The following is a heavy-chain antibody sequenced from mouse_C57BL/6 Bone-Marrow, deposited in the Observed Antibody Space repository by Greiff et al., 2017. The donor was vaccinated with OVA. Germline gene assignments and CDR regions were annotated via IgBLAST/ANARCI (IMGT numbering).Heavy chain of an antibody. CDR2: IYPRSGNT. D-gene: IGHD3-3*01. CDR1: GYTFTSYG. V-gene: IGHV1-81*01. J-gene: IGHJ4*01. Sequence: VKLMESGAELARPGASVKLSCKASGYTFTSYGISWVKQRTGQGLEWIGEIYPRSGNTYYNEKFKGKATLTADKSSSTAYMELRSLTSEDSAVYFCARWTRGWDAMDYWGQGTSVTVSS. CDR3: ARWTRGWDAMDY.